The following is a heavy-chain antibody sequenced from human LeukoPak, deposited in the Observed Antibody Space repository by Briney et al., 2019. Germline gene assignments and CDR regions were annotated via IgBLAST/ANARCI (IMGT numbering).Heavy chain of an antibody. CDR3: ARVRGDSSSSWSTNYYYYYYMDV. CDR2: IIPIFGTA. Sequence: SVKVSCKASGGTFSSYAISWVRQAPGQGLEWMGGIIPIFGTANYAQKFQGRVTITTDESTSTAYMELSSLRSEDTAMYYCARVRGDSSSSWSTNYYYYYYMDVWGKGTTVTVSS. D-gene: IGHD6-6*01. CDR1: GGTFSSYA. J-gene: IGHJ6*03. V-gene: IGHV1-69*05.